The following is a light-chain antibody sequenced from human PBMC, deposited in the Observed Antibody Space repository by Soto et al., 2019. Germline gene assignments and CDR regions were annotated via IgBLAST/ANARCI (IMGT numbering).Light chain of an antibody. Sequence: HSVLTQPASVSGSPRQSITISCTGASSDVGSYTYVSWYQQHPGKAPKLMIYEVNNRPSGVSNRLSGSKSGNTASLTISGLQAEDEADYYCSSYTSSSTLYVFGTGTKVTVL. V-gene: IGLV2-14*01. J-gene: IGLJ1*01. CDR1: SSDVGSYTY. CDR2: EVN. CDR3: SSYTSSSTLYV.